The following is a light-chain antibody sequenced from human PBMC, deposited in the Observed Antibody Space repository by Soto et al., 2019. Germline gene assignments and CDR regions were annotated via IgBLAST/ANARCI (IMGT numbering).Light chain of an antibody. V-gene: IGKV1-5*03. Sequence: DIQMTQSPSILSASVGDRVTITCRASQSISSWLAWYQQKPGKAPNLLIYKASHLENGVPSRFSGSGSGTEFTLTISSLQPGDFATYYCQQYTNWLWPFVQGTKV. CDR3: QQYTNWLWP. CDR2: KAS. J-gene: IGKJ1*01. CDR1: QSISSW.